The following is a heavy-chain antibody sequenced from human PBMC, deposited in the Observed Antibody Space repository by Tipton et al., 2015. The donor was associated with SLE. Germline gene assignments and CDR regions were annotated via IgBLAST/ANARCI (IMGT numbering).Heavy chain of an antibody. Sequence: TLSPTCSVSGGSISSNYWIWIRQPPGKGLEWIGYISNGGGTNYNPSLKSRVTISVDTAKNQFSLKLTSVTPADTAVYYCARGGYSSARGLCQYYFMDVWGGGTTVTVSS. CDR2: ISNGGGT. V-gene: IGHV4-59*08. D-gene: IGHD3-22*01. CDR1: GGSISSNY. CDR3: ARGGYSSARGLCQYYFMDV. J-gene: IGHJ6*03.